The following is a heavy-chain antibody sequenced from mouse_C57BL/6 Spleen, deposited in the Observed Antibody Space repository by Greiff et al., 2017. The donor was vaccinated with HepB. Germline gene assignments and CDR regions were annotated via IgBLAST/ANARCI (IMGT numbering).Heavy chain of an antibody. J-gene: IGHJ1*03. CDR2: IRLKSDNYAT. V-gene: IGHV6-3*01. CDR1: GFTFSNYW. Sequence: EVMLVESGGGLVQPGGSMKLSCVASGFTFSNYWMNWVRQSPEKGLEWVAQIRLKSDNYATHYAESVKGRFTISRDDSKSSVYLQMNNLRAEDTGIYYCTIYYDYDVWYFDVWGTGTTVTVSS. D-gene: IGHD2-4*01. CDR3: TIYYDYDVWYFDV.